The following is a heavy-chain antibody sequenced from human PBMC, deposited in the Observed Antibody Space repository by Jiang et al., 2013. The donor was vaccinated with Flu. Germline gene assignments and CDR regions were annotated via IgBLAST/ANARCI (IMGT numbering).Heavy chain of an antibody. D-gene: IGHD2-2*01. V-gene: IGHV5-51*01. CDR2: IYPGDSDT. CDR1: GYRFTKYW. CDR3: ARTGYCSSTSCYLLQGFGELSGTYYYGMDV. J-gene: IGHJ6*01. Sequence: GAEVKKPGESLKISCKGSGYRFTKYWIGWVRQMPGKGLEWMGIIYPGDSDTRYSPSFQGQVTISADKSISTAYLQWSSLKASDTAMYYCARTGYCSSTSCYLLQGFGELSGTYYYGMDV.